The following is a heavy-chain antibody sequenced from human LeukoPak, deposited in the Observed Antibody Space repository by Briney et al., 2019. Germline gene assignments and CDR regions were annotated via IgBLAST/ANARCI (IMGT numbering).Heavy chain of an antibody. CDR1: GGTFSSYT. V-gene: IGHV1-69*10. CDR2: IIPISDIA. CDR3: AREYSSSSWEC. D-gene: IGHD6-6*01. Sequence: SVKVSCKASGGTFSSYTISWVRQAPGLGLEWMGGIIPISDIANYAQEFQGRVPSTAAQSTSTAYMELRSLRSEDTAVYYCAREYSSSSWECWGQGTLVTVSS. J-gene: IGHJ4*02.